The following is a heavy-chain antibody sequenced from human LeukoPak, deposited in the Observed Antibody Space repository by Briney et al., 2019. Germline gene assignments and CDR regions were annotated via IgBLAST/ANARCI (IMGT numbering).Heavy chain of an antibody. Sequence: PGGSLRLSCAASGFTFSSYGMHWVRQAPGKGLEWVAVISSDGVNNYSADSVQGRLTISRDNSKNTLYLQMNSLRAEDTAVYHCAKGQNYYDGSGYYSTDYWGQGTPVSVSS. D-gene: IGHD3-22*01. J-gene: IGHJ4*02. V-gene: IGHV3-30*18. CDR2: ISSDGVNN. CDR1: GFTFSSYG. CDR3: AKGQNYYDGSGYYSTDY.